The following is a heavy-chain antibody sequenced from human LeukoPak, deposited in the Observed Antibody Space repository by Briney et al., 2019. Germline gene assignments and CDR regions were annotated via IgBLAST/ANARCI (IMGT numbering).Heavy chain of an antibody. J-gene: IGHJ4*02. Sequence: SETQSLTCTVSGGSISSYYWSWIRQPAGKGLEWIGRIYTSGSTNYNPSLKSRVTMSVDTSKNQFSLKLSSVTAADTAVYYCARGWRSSWSFDYWGQGTLVTVSS. CDR1: GGSISSYY. CDR2: IYTSGST. D-gene: IGHD6-13*01. V-gene: IGHV4-4*07. CDR3: ARGWRSSWSFDY.